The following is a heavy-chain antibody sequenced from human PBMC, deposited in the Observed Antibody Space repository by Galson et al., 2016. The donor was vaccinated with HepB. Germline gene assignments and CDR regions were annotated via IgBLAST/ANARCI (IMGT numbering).Heavy chain of an antibody. J-gene: IGHJ4*02. V-gene: IGHV3-23*01. D-gene: IGHD5-24*01. CDR3: AKMREMATAKRAFVY. CDR1: GFTFTSYT. Sequence: SLRLSCAASGFTFTSYTMAWVRQTPGRGLECVATFSGSGLNTYYPESVRGRFTVSREISTSTLYLQMNGLRAEDTGLYYCAKMREMATAKRAFVYWGQGTFVTVSS. CDR2: FSGSGLNT.